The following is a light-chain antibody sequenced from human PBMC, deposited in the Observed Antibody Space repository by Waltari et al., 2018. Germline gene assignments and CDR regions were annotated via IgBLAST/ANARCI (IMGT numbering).Light chain of an antibody. J-gene: IGLJ2*01. CDR1: SRDVGGYNV. CDR3: SSYTSSSTLV. Sequence: QSALTQPASVSGSPGQSIAISCAGTSRDVGGYNVVSWYQQPPGKAPKTMIYEGTKRPSGVSDRFSGSKSGNTASLTISGLQAEDEADYYCSSYTSSSTLVFGGGTKLTVL. V-gene: IGLV2-14*01. CDR2: EGT.